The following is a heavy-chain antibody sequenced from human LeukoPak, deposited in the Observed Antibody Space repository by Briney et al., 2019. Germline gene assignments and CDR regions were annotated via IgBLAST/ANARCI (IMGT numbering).Heavy chain of an antibody. V-gene: IGHV3-23*01. Sequence: GGSLRLSCAASEFTFSSYAMNWVRQAPGRGLQWVSGISGSGGTTYYADSVKGRFTISRDNSKHTLYLQMNSLGAEYMAVYYCANGNRCTSPNCLGYYYFYMDVWGKGTTVTV. CDR1: EFTFSSYA. CDR2: ISGSGGTT. D-gene: IGHD2-8*01. J-gene: IGHJ6*03. CDR3: ANGNRCTSPNCLGYYYFYMDV.